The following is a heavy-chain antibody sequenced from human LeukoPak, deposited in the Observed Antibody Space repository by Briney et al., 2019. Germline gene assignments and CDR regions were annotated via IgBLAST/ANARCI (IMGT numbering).Heavy chain of an antibody. CDR2: ISSSSSYI. J-gene: IGHJ4*02. Sequence: GGSLRLSCAAPGFTFSSYSMNWVRQAPGKGLKWVSSISSSSSYIYYADSVKGRLTISRDNAKNSLYLQMNSLRAEDTAVYYCARAGYSGYGDYWGQGTLVTVSS. CDR3: ARAGYSGYGDY. CDR1: GFTFSSYS. V-gene: IGHV3-21*01. D-gene: IGHD5-12*01.